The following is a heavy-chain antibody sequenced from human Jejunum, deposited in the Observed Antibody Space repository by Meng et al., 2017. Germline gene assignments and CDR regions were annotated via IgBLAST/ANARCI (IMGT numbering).Heavy chain of an antibody. Sequence: QVQLQESGPGLVKPSGTLSLTCGVSGGSISSSNWWSWVRQPPGMTLEWIASIDYTTYVHYNASLKSRVGISIDTSKKQISLKLNSVTAADTAVYYCTRGTYTFGHYWYFDLWGHGTLVTVSS. V-gene: IGHV4-4*02. J-gene: IGHJ2*01. CDR3: TRGTYTFGHYWYFDL. CDR1: GGSISSSNW. CDR2: IDYTTYV. D-gene: IGHD3-3*01.